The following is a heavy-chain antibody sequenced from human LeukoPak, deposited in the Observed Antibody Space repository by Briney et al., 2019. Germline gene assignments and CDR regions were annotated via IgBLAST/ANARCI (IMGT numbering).Heavy chain of an antibody. CDR1: GYTFTGYY. J-gene: IGHJ4*02. CDR2: INPNSGDT. CDR3: ARTLSSVTHALPLDY. D-gene: IGHD4-23*01. V-gene: IGHV1-2*02. Sequence: ASVKVSCKPSGYTFTGYYIHWVRQAPGQGLEWMGWINPNSGDTDYSLGFQGRVTMTRDTSISTAYMALSNLRSDDTAVYFCARTLSSVTHALPLDYWCQGTLVTVAS.